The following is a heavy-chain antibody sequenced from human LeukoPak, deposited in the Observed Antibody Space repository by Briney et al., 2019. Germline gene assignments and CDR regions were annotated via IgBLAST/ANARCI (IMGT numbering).Heavy chain of an antibody. CDR3: ARGPHVWAYPDY. CDR1: GFTFSSYA. Sequence: GGSLRLSCAASGFTFSSYAMHWVRQAPGKGLEYVSAISSNGGSTYYANSVKGRFTISRDNSKNTLYLQMGSLRAEDMAVYYYARGPHVWAYPDYWGQGTLVTVSS. J-gene: IGHJ4*02. CDR2: ISSNGGST. V-gene: IGHV3-64*01. D-gene: IGHD2-8*01.